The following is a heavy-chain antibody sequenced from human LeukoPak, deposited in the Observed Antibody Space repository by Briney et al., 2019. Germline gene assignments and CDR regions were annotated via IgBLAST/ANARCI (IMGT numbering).Heavy chain of an antibody. CDR1: GYTFTSYY. D-gene: IGHD3-3*01. J-gene: IGHJ6*03. CDR2: INPSGGST. CDR3: ARETIFGVVIKSYYMDV. V-gene: IGHV1-46*01. Sequence: GASVKVSCKASGYTFTSYYMHWVRQAPGQGLEWMGIINPSGGSTSYAQKFQGRVTMTRDMSTSTVYMELSSLRSEDTAVYYCARETIFGVVIKSYYMDVWGKGTTVTLSS.